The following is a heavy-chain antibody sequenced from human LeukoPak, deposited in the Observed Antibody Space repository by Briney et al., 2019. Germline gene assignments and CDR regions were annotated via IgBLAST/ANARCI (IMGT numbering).Heavy chain of an antibody. CDR2: INHSGST. V-gene: IGHV4-34*01. J-gene: IGHJ4*02. D-gene: IGHD1-26*01. CDR1: GGSFSGYY. Sequence: SETLSLTCAVYGGSFSGYYWSWIRQPPGKGLEWIGEINHSGSTNYNPSLKGRVTISVDTSKNQFSLKLSSVTAADTAVYYCARGRGGATPHWGQGTLVTVSS. CDR3: ARGRGGATPH.